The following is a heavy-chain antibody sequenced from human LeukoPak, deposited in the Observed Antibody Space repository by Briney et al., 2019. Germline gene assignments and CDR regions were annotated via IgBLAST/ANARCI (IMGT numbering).Heavy chain of an antibody. D-gene: IGHD3-22*01. CDR2: ISASGGST. CDR3: AKGSYYDSSGSFYFDY. CDR1: GFTFSSSA. V-gene: IGHV3-23*01. Sequence: GGSLRLSCAASGFTFSSSAMSWVRQVPGKGLEWVSGISASGGSTSYADSVRGRFTISRDNSKNTLYVQVNSLGTEDTAAYYCAKGSYYDSSGSFYFDYWGQGTLVTVSS. J-gene: IGHJ4*02.